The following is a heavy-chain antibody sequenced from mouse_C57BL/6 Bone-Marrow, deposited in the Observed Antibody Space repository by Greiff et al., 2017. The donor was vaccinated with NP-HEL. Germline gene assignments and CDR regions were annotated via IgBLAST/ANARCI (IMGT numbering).Heavy chain of an antibody. CDR3: VRDHSGMDY. V-gene: IGHV10-3*01. Sequence: EVKLMESGGGLVQPKGSLKLSCAASGFTFNTYAMHWVRQAPGKGLEWVARIRSKSSNSATYYADSVKDRFTISRDDSQSMLYLQMNNLKTEDTAMYYCVRDHSGMDYWGQGTSVTVSS. CDR1: GFTFNTYA. J-gene: IGHJ4*01. CDR2: IRSKSSNSAT. D-gene: IGHD6-1*01.